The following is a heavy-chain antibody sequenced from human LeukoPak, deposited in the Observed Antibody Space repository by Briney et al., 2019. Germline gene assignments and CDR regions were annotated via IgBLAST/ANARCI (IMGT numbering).Heavy chain of an antibody. CDR1: GFTFSNAW. CDR2: IKSKTDGGTT. Sequence: PGGSLRLSCAASGFTFSNAWMSWVRQAPGKGLEWVGRIKSKTDGGTTDYAAPVKGRFTISRDDSKNTLYLQMNSLKTEDTAVYYCTTDLVVRSYYDILTGSLRDDYWGQGTLVTVSS. CDR3: TTDLVVRSYYDILTGSLRDDY. D-gene: IGHD3-9*01. J-gene: IGHJ4*02. V-gene: IGHV3-15*01.